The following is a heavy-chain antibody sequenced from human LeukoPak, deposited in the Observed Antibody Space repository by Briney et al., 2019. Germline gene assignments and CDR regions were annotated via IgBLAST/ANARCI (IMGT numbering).Heavy chain of an antibody. CDR3: ARDLQVDSRASGY. J-gene: IGHJ4*02. CDR2: IYYSGST. D-gene: IGHD3-22*01. CDR1: GGSISSGGYS. V-gene: IGHV4-30-4*07. Sequence: SETLSLTCAVSGGSISSGGYSWSWIRQPPGKGLEWIGYIYYSGSTYYNPSLKSRVTISVDTSKNQFSLKLSSVTAADTAVYYCARDLQVDSRASGYGGQGTLVTVSS.